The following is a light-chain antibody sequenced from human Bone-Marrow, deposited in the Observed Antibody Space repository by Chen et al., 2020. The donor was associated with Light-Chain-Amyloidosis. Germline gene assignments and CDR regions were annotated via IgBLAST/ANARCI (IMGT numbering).Light chain of an antibody. V-gene: IGLV3-25*03. CDR2: RDT. CDR3: QSADSSGTYEVI. J-gene: IGLJ2*01. Sequence: SYELTQPPSVSVSPGQTARITCSGDDLPTKYAYWYQQKPGQAPVLVIHRDTERPAGISERFYGSSSGTTATLNISGAEAEDEAEYHGQSADSSGTYEVIFGGGTKLTV. CDR1: DLPTKY.